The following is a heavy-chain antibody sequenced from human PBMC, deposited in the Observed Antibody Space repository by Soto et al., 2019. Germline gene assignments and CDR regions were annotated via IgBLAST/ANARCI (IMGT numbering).Heavy chain of an antibody. D-gene: IGHD6-13*01. J-gene: IGHJ6*02. Sequence: SVKVSCKASGGTFSSYAISWVQQAPGQGLEWMGGIIPIFGTANYAQKFQGRVTITADESTSTAYMELSSLRSEDTAVYYCARDRGIEASTVYYYYGMDVWGQGTTVTVSS. CDR2: IIPIFGTA. CDR3: ARDRGIEASTVYYYYGMDV. V-gene: IGHV1-69*13. CDR1: GGTFSSYA.